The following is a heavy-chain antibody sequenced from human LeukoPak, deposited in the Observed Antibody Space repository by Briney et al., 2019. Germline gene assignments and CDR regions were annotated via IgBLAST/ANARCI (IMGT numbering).Heavy chain of an antibody. CDR3: ARELPTGYSGSCYEVTFDY. CDR1: GYTFTGYY. J-gene: IGHJ4*02. CDR2: INPNSGGT. D-gene: IGHD1-26*01. Sequence: ASVKVSCKASGYTFTGYYMHWVRQAPGQGLEWMGQINPNSGGTNYAQKFQGRVTMTRDTSISTAYMELSRLRSDDTAVYYCARELPTGYSGSCYEVTFDYWGQGTLVTVSS. V-gene: IGHV1-2*06.